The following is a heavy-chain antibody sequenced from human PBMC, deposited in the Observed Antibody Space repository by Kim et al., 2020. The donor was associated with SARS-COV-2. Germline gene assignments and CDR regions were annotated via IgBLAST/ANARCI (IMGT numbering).Heavy chain of an antibody. D-gene: IGHD1-1*01. Sequence: SETLSLTCAVYGGSFSGYYWSWIRQPPGKGLEWIGEINHSGSTNYNPSLKSRVTISVDTSKNQFSLKLSSVTAADTAVYYCARWNYYYYYGMDVWGQGTTVTVSS. CDR1: GGSFSGYY. V-gene: IGHV4-34*01. J-gene: IGHJ6*02. CDR3: ARWNYYYYYGMDV. CDR2: INHSGST.